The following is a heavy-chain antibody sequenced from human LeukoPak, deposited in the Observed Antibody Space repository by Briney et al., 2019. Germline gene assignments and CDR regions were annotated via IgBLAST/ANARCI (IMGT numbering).Heavy chain of an antibody. CDR3: AREVRTIFGVVQKDDY. Sequence: SQTLSLTCTVSGGSISSGDYYWSWIRQPPGKGLEWIGYIYYSGSTYYNSSLKGRVTISVDTSKNQFSLKLSSVTAADTAVYYCAREVRTIFGVVQKDDYWGQGTLVTVSS. CDR2: IYYSGST. V-gene: IGHV4-30-4*08. D-gene: IGHD3-3*01. CDR1: GGSISSGDYY. J-gene: IGHJ4*02.